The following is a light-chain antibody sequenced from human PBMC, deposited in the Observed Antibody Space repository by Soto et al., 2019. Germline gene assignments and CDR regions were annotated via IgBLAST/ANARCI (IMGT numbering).Light chain of an antibody. CDR1: QDISNY. Sequence: DIQMTQSPSSLSASVGDRVTITCQASQDISNYLNWFQQKPGKAPKLLIYDASNLETGVPSRFSGSGSGTDFTFTINSLQPEDIVPYYCRQFDNLPPDFGQGTRLEIK. J-gene: IGKJ5*01. CDR2: DAS. CDR3: RQFDNLPPD. V-gene: IGKV1-33*01.